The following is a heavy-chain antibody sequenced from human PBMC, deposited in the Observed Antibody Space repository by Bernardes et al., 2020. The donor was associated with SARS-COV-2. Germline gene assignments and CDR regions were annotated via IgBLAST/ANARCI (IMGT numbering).Heavy chain of an antibody. D-gene: IGHD6-13*01. CDR3: TRGWRAGRAGYSSNWYNWFDP. V-gene: IGHV4-34*01. Sequence: SETLSLTCGVYGGSFSGYYWSWIRQPPGKGLEWIGEINHSGSTNYNPSLKSRVTISVDTSKKQFSLKLRSVTAADTAVYYCTRGWRAGRAGYSSNWYNWFDPWGQGTLVTVSS. J-gene: IGHJ5*02. CDR1: GGSFSGYY. CDR2: INHSGST.